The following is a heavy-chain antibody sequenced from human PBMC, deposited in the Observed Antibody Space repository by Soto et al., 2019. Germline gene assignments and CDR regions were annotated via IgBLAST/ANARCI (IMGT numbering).Heavy chain of an antibody. D-gene: IGHD3-10*01. V-gene: IGHV3-23*01. CDR1: GFTFSSYA. J-gene: IGHJ6*02. CDR2: ISGSGGST. Sequence: GGSLRLSCAAAGFTFSSYAMSWVRQAPGKGLEWVSAISGSGGSTYYADSVKGRFTISRDNSKNTLYLQMNSLRAEDTAVYYCAKDSDPLVTYYYYGMDVRGQGTTVTVSS. CDR3: AKDSDPLVTYYYYGMDV.